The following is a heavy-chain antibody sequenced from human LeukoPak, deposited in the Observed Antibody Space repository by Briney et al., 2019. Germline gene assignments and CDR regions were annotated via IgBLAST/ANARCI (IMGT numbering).Heavy chain of an antibody. CDR1: GFTFSSYA. D-gene: IGHD2-2*01. V-gene: IGHV3-23*01. J-gene: IGHJ4*02. Sequence: PGGSLRLSCAASGFTFSSYAMGWVRQAPGKGLEWVSGISGSGGSTYYADSVKGRFTISRDNFKNTVYLQMNSLRAEDTAVYYCAKDGGGYCSSTSCSHDYWGQGTPVTVSS. CDR2: ISGSGGST. CDR3: AKDGGGYCSSTSCSHDY.